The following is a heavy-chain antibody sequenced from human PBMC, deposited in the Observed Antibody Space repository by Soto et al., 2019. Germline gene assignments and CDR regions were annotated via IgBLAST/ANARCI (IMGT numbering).Heavy chain of an antibody. V-gene: IGHV3-48*04. J-gene: IGHJ3*02. CDR3: ARGSRDYDAFDI. Sequence: GGSLRLSCAASGFTFSSYSMNWVRQAPGKGLEWVSYISSSSSTIYYADSVKGRFTISRDNAKNSLYLQMNSMRAEDTAVYYCARGSRDYDAFDIWGQGTMDTVSS. CDR1: GFTFSSYS. CDR2: ISSSSSTI. D-gene: IGHD4-17*01.